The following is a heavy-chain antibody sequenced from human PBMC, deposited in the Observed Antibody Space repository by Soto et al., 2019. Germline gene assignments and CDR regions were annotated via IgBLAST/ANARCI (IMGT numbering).Heavy chain of an antibody. J-gene: IGHJ4*02. CDR2: IIPIFGTA. Sequence: GASVKVSCKASGGTFSSYAISWVRQAPGQGLEWMGGIIPIFGTANYAQKFQGRVTITADESTSTAYMELSSLRSEDTAVYYCARGILTGYYPESYYFDYWGQGTLVTVSS. CDR1: GGTFSSYA. V-gene: IGHV1-69*13. D-gene: IGHD3-9*01. CDR3: ARGILTGYYPESYYFDY.